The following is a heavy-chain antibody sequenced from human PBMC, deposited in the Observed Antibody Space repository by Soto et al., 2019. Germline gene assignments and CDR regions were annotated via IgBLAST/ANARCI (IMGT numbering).Heavy chain of an antibody. V-gene: IGHV4-34*01. Sequence: PSETLSLTCAVYGGSFSGYYLSWIRQPPGKGLEWIGEINHSGSTNYNPSLKSRVTISVDTSKNQFSLKLSSVTAADTAVYYCARFRNRYSGSYSAPFDYWGQGTLVTVYS. CDR2: INHSGST. D-gene: IGHD1-26*01. J-gene: IGHJ4*02. CDR1: GGSFSGYY. CDR3: ARFRNRYSGSYSAPFDY.